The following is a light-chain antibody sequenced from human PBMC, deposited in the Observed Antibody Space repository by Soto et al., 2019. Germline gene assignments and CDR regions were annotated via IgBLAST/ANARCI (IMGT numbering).Light chain of an antibody. CDR2: GAS. CDR1: QSVSSSY. J-gene: IGKJ1*01. V-gene: IGKV3D-15*01. CDR3: QHYKMYSPWT. Sequence: EIVMTQSPATLSVSPGERATLSCRASQSVSSSYLVWHQQKPGQAPRPLIYGASSRATGIPDRFSGSGSGTEFTLTISSLQPDDFATYYCQHYKMYSPWTFGQGTKVDIK.